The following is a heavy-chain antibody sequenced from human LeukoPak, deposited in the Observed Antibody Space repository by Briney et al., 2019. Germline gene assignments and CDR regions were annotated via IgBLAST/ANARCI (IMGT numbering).Heavy chain of an antibody. CDR3: ARGGIIVVVAPNWFDP. Sequence: SVKVSCKVSGDTFSSYALTWVRQAPGQGLEWIGGIIPVFGTTKYAQKFQGRVTMSADKFTSTAYMELSSLRSEDTAMYYCARGGIIVVVAPNWFDPWGQGTLVTVSS. J-gene: IGHJ5*02. CDR1: GDTFSSYA. D-gene: IGHD2-15*01. V-gene: IGHV1-69*06. CDR2: IIPVFGTT.